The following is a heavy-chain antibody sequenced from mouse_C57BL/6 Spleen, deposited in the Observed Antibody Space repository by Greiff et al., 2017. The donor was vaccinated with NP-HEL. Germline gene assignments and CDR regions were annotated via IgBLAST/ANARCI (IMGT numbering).Heavy chain of an antibody. D-gene: IGHD2-12*01. CDR1: GFTFSSYG. V-gene: IGHV5-6*01. CDR2: ISSGGSYT. J-gene: IGHJ4*01. Sequence: VQLKESGGDLVKPGGSLKLSCAASGFTFSSYGMSWVRQTPDKRLEWVATISSGGSYTYYPDSVKGRFTISRDNAKNTLYLQMSSLKSEDTAMYYCARQRDVTDYAMDYWGQGTSVTVSS. CDR3: ARQRDVTDYAMDY.